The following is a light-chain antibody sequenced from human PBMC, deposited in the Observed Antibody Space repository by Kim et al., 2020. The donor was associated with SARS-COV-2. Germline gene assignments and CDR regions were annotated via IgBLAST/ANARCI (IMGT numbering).Light chain of an antibody. Sequence: DVQMTQSPSSLSASVGDRLTITCHASQDVGTYLNWYRQTPGKAPDLLIYDASDLQTGIPSRFSGSGSGTDFTLTISSLQPEDFATYFCQQYDHLPYTFGQGTKLEI. J-gene: IGKJ2*01. CDR3: QQYDHLPYT. CDR1: QDVGTY. V-gene: IGKV1-33*01. CDR2: DAS.